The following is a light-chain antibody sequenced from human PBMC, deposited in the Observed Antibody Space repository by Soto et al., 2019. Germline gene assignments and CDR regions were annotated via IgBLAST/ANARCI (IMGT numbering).Light chain of an antibody. V-gene: IGKV3-15*01. CDR2: GAS. J-gene: IGKJ2*01. Sequence: EIVMTQSPATLSVSPGERATLSCRASQTISSNLAWYQQKPGQAPRLLIHGASTRAAGVPARFSGSGSGTGFTLTITSLQSEDFAVYYCQQYHNWPPQYTFGQGTQLQIK. CDR3: QQYHNWPPQYT. CDR1: QTISSN.